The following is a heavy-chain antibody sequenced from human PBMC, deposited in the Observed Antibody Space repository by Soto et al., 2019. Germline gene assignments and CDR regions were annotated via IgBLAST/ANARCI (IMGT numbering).Heavy chain of an antibody. V-gene: IGHV3-74*01. CDR3: ARGPRGWYGFDY. CDR2: INFDGSTT. CDR1: GFALSSSW. J-gene: IGHJ4*02. Sequence: EVQLVESGGGLVQPGGSLRLSCAGSGFALSSSWMHWVRQDPGKGLVWVSRINFDGSTTDYADSVRGRVTISRDNAKNTLYLEMNSLRVDDTAVYHCARGPRGWYGFDYWGKGTLVTVSS. D-gene: IGHD6-19*01.